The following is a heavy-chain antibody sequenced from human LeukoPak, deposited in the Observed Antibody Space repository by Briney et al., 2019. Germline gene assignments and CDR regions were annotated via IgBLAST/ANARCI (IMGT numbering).Heavy chain of an antibody. V-gene: IGHV3-7*01. CDR3: AGPPQAGPFDY. CDR2: IKQDGSEK. Sequence: GGSLRLSXAASGFIFSNYWMTWVRQAPGKGLEWVAYIKQDGSEKNYVDSVKGRFTISRDNAKKSLYLLMGSLRAEDTAVYYCAGPPQAGPFDYWGQGTLVTVSS. CDR1: GFIFSNYW. D-gene: IGHD6-19*01. J-gene: IGHJ4*02.